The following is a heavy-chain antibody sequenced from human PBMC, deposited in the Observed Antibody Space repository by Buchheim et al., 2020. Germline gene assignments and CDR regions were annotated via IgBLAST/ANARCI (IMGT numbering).Heavy chain of an antibody. Sequence: QVQLVESGGGVVQPGGSLRLSCVASGFTLSPYGMNWVRQAPGKGLEWVAGISYDGTNKYYADSVKGRFPISRDNSKNTLYVQINSLSAEDTAVYYCARENVPQQLGFDCWGQGTL. CDR1: GFTLSPYG. J-gene: IGHJ4*02. V-gene: IGHV3-30*03. CDR3: ARENVPQQLGFDC. D-gene: IGHD6-13*01. CDR2: ISYDGTNK.